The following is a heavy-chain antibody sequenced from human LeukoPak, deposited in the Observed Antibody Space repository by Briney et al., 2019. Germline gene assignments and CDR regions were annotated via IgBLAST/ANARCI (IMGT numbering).Heavy chain of an antibody. CDR1: GGTFSSYA. V-gene: IGHV1-69*05. CDR2: IIPIFGTA. Sequence: ASXXVSCKASGGTFSSYAISWVRQAPGQGLEWMGGIIPIFGTANYAQKFQGRVTITTDESKRTAYMELSSLRSEDTAVYYCARGADFWSGYYEYFQHWGQGTLVTVSS. D-gene: IGHD3-3*01. J-gene: IGHJ1*01. CDR3: ARGADFWSGYYEYFQH.